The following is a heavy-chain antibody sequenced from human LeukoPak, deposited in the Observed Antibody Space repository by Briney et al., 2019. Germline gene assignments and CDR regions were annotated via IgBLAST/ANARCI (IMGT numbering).Heavy chain of an antibody. Sequence: SETLSLTCTVSGGSISDYHWSWIRQPPGKGLEYIGYIYNSGRTFYNPSLKSRVTISADTSKKQFSLKLTSVTAADTAVYYCARVAGGYRFDPWGQGTLVTVSS. D-gene: IGHD1-1*01. CDR2: IYNSGRT. V-gene: IGHV4-59*01. CDR1: GGSISDYH. CDR3: ARVAGGYRFDP. J-gene: IGHJ5*02.